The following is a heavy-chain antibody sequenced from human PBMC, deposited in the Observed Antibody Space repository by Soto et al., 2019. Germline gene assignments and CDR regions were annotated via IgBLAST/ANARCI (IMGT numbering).Heavy chain of an antibody. V-gene: IGHV1-69*02. Sequence: SVKVSCKASGGTFSSYTISWVRQAPGQGLEWMGRIIPILGIANYAQKFQGRVTITADKSTSTAYMELSSLRSEDTAVYYCARGSAPHDAFDIWGQGTMVTGSS. CDR1: GGTFSSYT. CDR3: ARGSAPHDAFDI. J-gene: IGHJ3*02. D-gene: IGHD2-15*01. CDR2: IIPILGIA.